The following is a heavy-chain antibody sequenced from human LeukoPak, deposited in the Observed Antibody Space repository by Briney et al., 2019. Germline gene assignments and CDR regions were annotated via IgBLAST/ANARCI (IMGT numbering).Heavy chain of an antibody. CDR2: INQDGSEN. CDR1: GFTFSDIW. J-gene: IGHJ4*02. Sequence: AGSLSLTCAASGFTFSDIWKGWARQAPGKGLEWVANINQDGSENYYVDPVTGRFTISRDNAKNSLYLQMNSLRAENTAVYYCTKGRSNHYWGQGTLVTVST. D-gene: IGHD3-10*01. V-gene: IGHV3-7*01. CDR3: TKGRSNHY.